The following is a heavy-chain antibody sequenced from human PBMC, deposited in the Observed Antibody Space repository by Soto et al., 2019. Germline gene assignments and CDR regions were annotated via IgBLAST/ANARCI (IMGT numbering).Heavy chain of an antibody. CDR3: YSSAATIIGRVDY. D-gene: IGHD5-12*01. Sequence: LRLSCAASGFTFSSYSMNWVRQAPGKGLEWVSSISSSSSYIYYADSVKGRFTISRDNAKNSLYLQMNSLRAEDTAVYYCYSSAATIIGRVDYWGQGTLVTVSS. CDR1: GFTFSSYS. V-gene: IGHV3-21*01. J-gene: IGHJ4*02. CDR2: ISSSSSYI.